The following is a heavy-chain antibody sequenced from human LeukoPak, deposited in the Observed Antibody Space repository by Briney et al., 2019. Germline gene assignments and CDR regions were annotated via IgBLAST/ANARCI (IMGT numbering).Heavy chain of an antibody. Sequence: SETLSLTCTVSGGSISSSTYYWGWIRQPPGKGLEWIGSFYYSGNTYYNPSLKSRVTISVDTSKSQFSLKLSSVTAADTAVYYCARKYYYYYYMDVWGTGTTVTISS. J-gene: IGHJ6*03. CDR3: ARKYYYYYYMDV. CDR2: FYYSGNT. CDR1: GGSISSSTYY. V-gene: IGHV4-39*01.